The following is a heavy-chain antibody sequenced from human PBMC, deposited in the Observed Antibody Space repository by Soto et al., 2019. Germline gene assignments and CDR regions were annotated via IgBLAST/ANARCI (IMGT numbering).Heavy chain of an antibody. CDR3: ARAPPRGIAAPGTWGSGMDV. J-gene: IGHJ6*02. V-gene: IGHV3-30-3*01. D-gene: IGHD6-13*01. Sequence: PGGSLRLSCTASGFSFSSNSLHWVRQTPGKGLEWVAVISYDGSNKYYADSVKGRFTVSRDSPKNTLFLQMNSLKPEDTAVYYCARAPPRGIAAPGTWGSGMDVWGQGTTVTVSS. CDR1: GFSFSSNS. CDR2: ISYDGSNK.